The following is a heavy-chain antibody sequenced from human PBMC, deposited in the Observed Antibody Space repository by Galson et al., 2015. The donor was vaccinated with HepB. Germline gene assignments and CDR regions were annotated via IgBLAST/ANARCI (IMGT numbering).Heavy chain of an antibody. CDR2: ISYDGSNK. D-gene: IGHD6-13*01. CDR3: ASGSSSWYSEKYFDY. CDR1: GFTFSSYA. J-gene: IGHJ4*02. Sequence: SLRLSCAASGFTFSSYAMHWVRQAPGKGLEWVAVISYDGSNKYYADSVKGRFTISRDNSKNTLYLQMNSLRAGDTAVYYCASGSSSWYSEKYFDYWGQGTLVTVSS. V-gene: IGHV3-30*04.